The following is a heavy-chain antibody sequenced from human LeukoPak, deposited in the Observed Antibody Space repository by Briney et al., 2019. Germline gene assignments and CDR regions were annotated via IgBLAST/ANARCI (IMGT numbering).Heavy chain of an antibody. CDR1: GFTFSSYS. CDR2: ITSSGTYI. D-gene: IGHD6-6*01. J-gene: IGHJ3*02. V-gene: IGHV3-21*01. CDR3: ASEYSSSYYAFDI. Sequence: GGSLRLSCAASGFTFSSYSMNWVRQAPGKGLEWVSSITSSGTYIYYADSVKGRFTISRDNAKNSLYLQMNSLRPEDTAVYYCASEYSSSYYAFDIWGQGTMVTVSS.